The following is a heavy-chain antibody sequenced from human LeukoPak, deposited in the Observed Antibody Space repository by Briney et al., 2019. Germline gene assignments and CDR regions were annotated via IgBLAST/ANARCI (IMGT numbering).Heavy chain of an antibody. D-gene: IGHD3-22*01. CDR1: GGSISSYY. CDR3: ARVPHYYDSSGYYTYYFDY. V-gene: IGHV4-59*01. J-gene: IGHJ4*02. CDR2: IYYSGST. Sequence: PSETLPLTCTVSGGSISSYYWSWIRQPPGKGLEWIGYIYYSGSTNYNPSLKSRVTISVDTSKNQFSLKLSSVTAADTAVYYCARVPHYYDSSGYYTYYFDYWGQGTLVTVSS.